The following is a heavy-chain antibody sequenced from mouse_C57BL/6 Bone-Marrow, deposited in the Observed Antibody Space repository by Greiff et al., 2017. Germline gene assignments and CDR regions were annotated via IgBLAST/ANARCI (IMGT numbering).Heavy chain of an antibody. CDR2: ISPGGSYT. CDR1: GFTFSSYA. CDR3: ARSDVVSHFDV. Sequence: EVQLVESGGGLVKPGGSLKLSCAASGFTFSSYAMSWVRQTPGKRLEWVATISPGGSYTYYPDNVKGRFTISRDNAKNNLYLQMSHLTSEDTAMYYCARSDVVSHFDVWGQGTTLTVSS. V-gene: IGHV5-4*01. J-gene: IGHJ2*01. D-gene: IGHD1-1*01.